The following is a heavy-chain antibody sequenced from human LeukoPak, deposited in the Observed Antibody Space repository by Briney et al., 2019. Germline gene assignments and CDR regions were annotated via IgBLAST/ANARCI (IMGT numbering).Heavy chain of an antibody. CDR2: ISGSGGST. Sequence: GGSLRLSCAASGFTFSSYAMSWVRQAPGKGLEWVSAISGSGGSTYYADSVKGQFTISRDNSKNTLCLQMNSLRADDTAVYYCAKDYHYFDYWGQGTLVTVSS. J-gene: IGHJ4*02. CDR1: GFTFSSYA. CDR3: AKDYHYFDY. V-gene: IGHV3-23*01.